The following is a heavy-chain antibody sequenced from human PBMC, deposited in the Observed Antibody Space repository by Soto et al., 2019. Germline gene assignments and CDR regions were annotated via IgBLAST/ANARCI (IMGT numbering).Heavy chain of an antibody. Sequence: QVQLQQWGAGLLKPSETLSLTCAVFGGSVNSGNYYWSWIRQPPGQGLEWIGERSHSGGTHFNPSLKSRVTISVDTSKNQFSLKMSSVTAADTALYYCARVERGTATTVVDAFDIWGPGTMVTVSS. J-gene: IGHJ3*02. D-gene: IGHD1-1*01. V-gene: IGHV4-34*01. CDR3: ARVERGTATTVVDAFDI. CDR2: RSHSGGT. CDR1: GGSVNSGNYY.